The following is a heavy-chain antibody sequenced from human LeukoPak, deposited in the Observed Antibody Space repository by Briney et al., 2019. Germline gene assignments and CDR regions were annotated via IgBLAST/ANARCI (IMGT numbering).Heavy chain of an antibody. J-gene: IGHJ4*02. D-gene: IGHD3-10*01. Sequence: ESGPTLVNPTQTLTLTSTFSGFSLSPSRVGVGWIRQPPGMALQGLALIYWYDDKRYNPSLKSRLNITKHAYKNQVVLTMTNMDPVDTATYYCAHLRRFGEGLDSWGQGTLVSVSS. CDR1: GFSLSPSRVG. CDR3: AHLRRFGEGLDS. V-gene: IGHV2-5*01. CDR2: IYWYDDK.